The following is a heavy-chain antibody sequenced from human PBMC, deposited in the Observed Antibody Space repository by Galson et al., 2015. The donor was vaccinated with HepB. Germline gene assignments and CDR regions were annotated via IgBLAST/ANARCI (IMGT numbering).Heavy chain of an antibody. CDR3: ARDETTGAPELFDY. CDR2: TYYRSKWYN. Sequence: CAISGDSVSSNSAAWNWIRQSPSRGLEWLGRTYYRSKWYNDYAVSVKSRITINPDTSKNQFSLQLNSVTPEDTAVYYCARDETTGAPELFDYWGQGTLVTVSS. CDR1: GDSVSSNSAA. V-gene: IGHV6-1*01. D-gene: IGHD7-27*01. J-gene: IGHJ4*02.